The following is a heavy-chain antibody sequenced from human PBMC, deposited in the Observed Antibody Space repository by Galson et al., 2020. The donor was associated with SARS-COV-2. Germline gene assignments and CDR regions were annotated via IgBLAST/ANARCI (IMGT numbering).Heavy chain of an antibody. D-gene: IGHD1-26*01. CDR1: GGSISSYY. CDR2: IYYSGST. J-gene: IGHJ6*03. Sequence: TFSLTCAVSGGSISSYYWSWIRQPPGKGLEWIGYIYYSGSTNYNPSLKSRVTISVDTSKNQFSLKLSSVTAADTAVYYCARSGYYYMDVWGKGTTVTISS. V-gene: IGHV4-59*01. CDR3: ARSGYYYMDV.